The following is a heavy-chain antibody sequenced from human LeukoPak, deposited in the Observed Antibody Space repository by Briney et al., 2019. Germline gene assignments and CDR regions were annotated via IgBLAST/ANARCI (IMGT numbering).Heavy chain of an antibody. CDR1: GFTFSSYV. CDR2: ISYDGSNE. Sequence: GGSLRLSCAASGFTFSSYVMHWVRQAPGKGLEWVAIISYDGSNEYYADSVKGRFTISRDNSKNTLYLQMNSLRAEDTAVYYCAKGRLRFLEWLYDTSDYYYYMDVWGKGTTVTVSS. V-gene: IGHV3-30*04. CDR3: AKGRLRFLEWLYDTSDYYYYMDV. J-gene: IGHJ6*03. D-gene: IGHD3-3*01.